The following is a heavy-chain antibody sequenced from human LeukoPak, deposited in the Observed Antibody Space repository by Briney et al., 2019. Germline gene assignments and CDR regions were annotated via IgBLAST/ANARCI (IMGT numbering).Heavy chain of an antibody. Sequence: PGGSLRLSCAASGYTFSSSWTDGVPQAPAKGLEWGANLKEDGSLTLYMDSVKGRFTISRDNAKNSLYLLMNSLRVDDTAVYYCARDRGYKAFDIWGQGTMVTVSS. V-gene: IGHV3-7*03. J-gene: IGHJ3*02. CDR2: LKEDGSLT. CDR3: ARDRGYKAFDI. CDR1: GYTFSSSW. D-gene: IGHD5-18*01.